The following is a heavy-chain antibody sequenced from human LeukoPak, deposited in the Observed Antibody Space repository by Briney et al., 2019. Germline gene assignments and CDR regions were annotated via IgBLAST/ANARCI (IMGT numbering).Heavy chain of an antibody. CDR3: ARVLGYCSGGSCYRPYYFDY. D-gene: IGHD2-15*01. CDR1: GYTFTSYG. J-gene: IGHJ4*02. V-gene: IGHV1-18*01. CDR2: ISAYNGNT. Sequence: GASVKVSCKASGYTFTSYGISWVRQAPGRGLEWMGWISAYNGNTNYAQKLQGRVTMTTDTSTSTAYMELRSLRSDDTAVYYCARVLGYCSGGSCYRPYYFDYWGQGTLVTVSS.